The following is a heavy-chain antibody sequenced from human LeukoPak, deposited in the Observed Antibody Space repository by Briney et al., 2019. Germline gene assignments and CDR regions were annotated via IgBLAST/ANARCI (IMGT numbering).Heavy chain of an antibody. CDR1: GYTFTSYA. D-gene: IGHD4-23*01. J-gene: IGHJ4*02. CDR2: IIPIFGTA. V-gene: IGHV1-69*13. Sequence: SVKVSCKASGYTFTSYAISWVRQAPGQGLEWMGGIIPIFGTANYAQKFQGRVTITADESTSTAYMELSSLRSEDTAVYYCARASDYGGNSAFDYWGQGTLVTVSS. CDR3: ARASDYGGNSAFDY.